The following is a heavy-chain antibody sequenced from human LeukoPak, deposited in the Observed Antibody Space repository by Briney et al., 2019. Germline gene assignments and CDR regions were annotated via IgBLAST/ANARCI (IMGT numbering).Heavy chain of an antibody. D-gene: IGHD1-26*01. Sequence: GSLRPSCAASGFTFSSYWMQWVRQAPGKGLGWVSRINIDGSSTIYADSVKGRFTISRDNAKNTLYLQMNSLRAEDTAVYYCAKDRRGSYLVVDYWGQGTLVTVSS. J-gene: IGHJ4*02. CDR2: INIDGSST. CDR1: GFTFSSYW. V-gene: IGHV3-74*01. CDR3: AKDRRGSYLVVDY.